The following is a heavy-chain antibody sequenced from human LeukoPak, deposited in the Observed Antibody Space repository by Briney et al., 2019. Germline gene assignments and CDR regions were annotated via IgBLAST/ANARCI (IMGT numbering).Heavy chain of an antibody. J-gene: IGHJ4*02. Sequence: SETLSLTCTVSGGSISSYYWSWIRQLPGKGLESIGFIHHSGSSRHNPSLKDRVAISVDASRKQFALRLSSVTAADTAIYYCARGGNRFGGFYFDYWGQGIQVIVSS. CDR2: IHHSGSS. CDR1: GGSISSYY. CDR3: ARGGNRFGGFYFDY. V-gene: IGHV4-59*06. D-gene: IGHD3-10*01.